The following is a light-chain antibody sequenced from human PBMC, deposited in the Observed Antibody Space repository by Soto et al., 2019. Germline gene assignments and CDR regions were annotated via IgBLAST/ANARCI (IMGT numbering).Light chain of an antibody. CDR1: SSDVGRYNL. V-gene: IGLV2-23*03. Sequence: QSALTQPASVSVSPGQSITISCTGTSSDVGRYNLVSWYQQHPGKAPKLMIYEGSKRPSGVSNRFSGSKSGNTASLTISGLQAEDEADYYCCSYAGSSTFVVFGGGTKLTVL. CDR3: CSYAGSSTFVV. CDR2: EGS. J-gene: IGLJ2*01.